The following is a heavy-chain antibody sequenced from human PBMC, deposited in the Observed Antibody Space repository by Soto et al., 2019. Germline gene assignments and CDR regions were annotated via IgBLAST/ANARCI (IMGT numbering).Heavy chain of an antibody. CDR3: AKGPDCSSTSCLTIDYYYYYGMDV. V-gene: IGHV3-23*01. J-gene: IGHJ6*02. CDR2: ISGSGGST. Sequence: GGSLRLSCAASGFTFSSYAMSWVRQAPGKGLEWVSAISGSGGSTYYADSVKGRFTISRDNSKNTLYLQMNSLKAEDTAVYYCAKGPDCSSTSCLTIDYYYYYGMDVWGQGTTVTVSS. D-gene: IGHD2-2*01. CDR1: GFTFSSYA.